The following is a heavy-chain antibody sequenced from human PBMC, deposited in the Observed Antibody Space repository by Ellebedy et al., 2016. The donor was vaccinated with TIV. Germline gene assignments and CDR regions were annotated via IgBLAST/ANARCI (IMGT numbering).Heavy chain of an antibody. CDR1: GDSISRYS. Sequence: MPSETLSLTCNVSGDSISRYSWSWIRQPPGKGLEWIGCLFFSGSTNYNPSLKSRVTISVDTSKNQFSLRLSSVTAADTAVYYCASRASGRSDLGRVVYFDYWGQGTLVTVSS. CDR2: LFFSGST. V-gene: IGHV4-59*08. CDR3: ASRASGRSDLGRVVYFDY. D-gene: IGHD1-26*01. J-gene: IGHJ4*02.